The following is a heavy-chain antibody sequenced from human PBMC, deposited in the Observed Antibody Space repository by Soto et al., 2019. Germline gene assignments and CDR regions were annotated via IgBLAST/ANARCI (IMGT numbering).Heavy chain of an antibody. CDR3: HGYGY. Sequence: EVQVVESGGGLIQPGGSLRLSCEVSGFSVTANYMSWVRQAPEKGLEWVSVIYSGGSTYYVDSVKGRFSISRDISKNTLYLQMNSLSAEETAVYYCHGYGYWGQGTLVTVSS. V-gene: IGHV3-53*01. D-gene: IGHD5-12*01. CDR1: GFSVTANY. J-gene: IGHJ4*02. CDR2: IYSGGST.